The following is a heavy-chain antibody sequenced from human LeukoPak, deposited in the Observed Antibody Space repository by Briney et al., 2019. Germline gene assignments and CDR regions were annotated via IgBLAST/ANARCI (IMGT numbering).Heavy chain of an antibody. CDR3: ARAQGRAMVRRAFDI. Sequence: GASVKVSCKASGYTFTSYYMHWVRQAPGQGLEWMGIINPNGCSTSYAQKFQGRVTMTRDTSTSTVYMELSSLRSEDTAVYSGARAQGRAMVRRAFDIWGQGTMVTVSS. CDR1: GYTFTSYY. J-gene: IGHJ3*02. D-gene: IGHD5-18*01. CDR2: INPNGCST. V-gene: IGHV1-46*01.